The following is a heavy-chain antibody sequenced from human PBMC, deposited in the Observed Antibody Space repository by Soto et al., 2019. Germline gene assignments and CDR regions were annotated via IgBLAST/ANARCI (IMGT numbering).Heavy chain of an antibody. CDR3: ARDRVGATSAGYYYYGMDV. Sequence: PSETLSLTCTVSGGSISSGGYYWSWIRQHPGKGLEWIGYIYYSGSTYYNPSLKSRVTISVDTSKNQFSLKLSSVTAADTAVYYCARDRVGATSAGYYYYGMDVWGQGTTVTVS. V-gene: IGHV4-31*03. D-gene: IGHD1-26*01. CDR1: GGSISSGGYY. CDR2: IYYSGST. J-gene: IGHJ6*02.